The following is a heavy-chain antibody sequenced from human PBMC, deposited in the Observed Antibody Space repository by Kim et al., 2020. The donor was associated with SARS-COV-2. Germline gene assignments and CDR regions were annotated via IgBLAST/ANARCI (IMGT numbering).Heavy chain of an antibody. Sequence: GGSLRLSCAASKLTFSSYNMNWVRQAPGKGLEWVSSISRRSDYIYYADSVKGRFTISRDNAKNSLYLQMNSLRAEDTALYYCARGDGYIHDDGFDIWGQGTMVTVSS. J-gene: IGHJ3*02. V-gene: IGHV3-21*01. CDR1: KLTFSSYN. D-gene: IGHD5-18*01. CDR3: ARGDGYIHDDGFDI. CDR2: ISRRSDYI.